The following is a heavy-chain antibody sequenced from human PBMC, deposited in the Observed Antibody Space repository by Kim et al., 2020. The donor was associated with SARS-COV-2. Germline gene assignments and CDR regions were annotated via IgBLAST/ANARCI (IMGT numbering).Heavy chain of an antibody. V-gene: IGHV4-34*01. CDR2: INHSGST. CDR3: ARAKGFRVYNWFDP. Sequence: SETLSLTCAVYGGSFSGYYWSWIRQPPGKGLEWIGEINHSGSTNYNPSLKSRVTISVDTSKNQFSLKLSSVTAADTAVYYCARAKGFRVYNWFDPWGQGTLVTVSS. J-gene: IGHJ5*02. CDR1: GGSFSGYY. D-gene: IGHD3-10*01.